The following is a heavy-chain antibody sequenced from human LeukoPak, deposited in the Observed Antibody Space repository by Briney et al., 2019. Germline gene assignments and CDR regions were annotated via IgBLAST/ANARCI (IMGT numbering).Heavy chain of an antibody. D-gene: IGHD6-19*01. J-gene: IGHJ4*02. CDR3: AKKAVALDY. CDR2: LYTSGNT. V-gene: IGHV3-53*01. CDR1: GFSVRNNY. Sequence: GGSLRLSCAASGFSVRNNYMAWVRQAPGKGLEWVSVLYTSGNTDYADSVKGRFTISRDNSKNTLYLQMNSLRAEDTALYYCAKKAVALDYWGQGTLVTVSS.